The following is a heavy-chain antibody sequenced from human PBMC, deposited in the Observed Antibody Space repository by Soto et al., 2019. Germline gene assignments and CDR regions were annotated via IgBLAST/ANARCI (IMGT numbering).Heavy chain of an antibody. CDR2: ISYDGSNK. Sequence: QVQLVESGGGVVQPGRPLRLSCAASGYTFSRYAMHWVRQALGKGMEWVAVISYDGSNKYYADSVKGRFTISRDNSKNTLYLQMNSLRAEDTAVYYCARDVWRGATRYFDYWGQGTLVTVSS. CDR1: GYTFSRYA. CDR3: ARDVWRGATRYFDY. J-gene: IGHJ4*02. V-gene: IGHV3-30-3*01. D-gene: IGHD1-26*01.